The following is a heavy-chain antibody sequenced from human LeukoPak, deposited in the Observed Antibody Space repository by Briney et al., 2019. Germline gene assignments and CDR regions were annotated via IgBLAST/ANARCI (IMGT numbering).Heavy chain of an antibody. CDR3: ARKETAGTNLNWFDP. J-gene: IGHJ5*02. Sequence: SEPLSLPCPVPGGPISSYYWSGIRQPPGKGLEGIGYISYSGSTNFNPSLKSRVTISVDTSKNQFSLKLSSVTAADTAVYYCARKETAGTNLNWFDPWGQGTLVTVSS. V-gene: IGHV4-59*01. CDR2: ISYSGST. D-gene: IGHD1-1*01. CDR1: GGPISSYY.